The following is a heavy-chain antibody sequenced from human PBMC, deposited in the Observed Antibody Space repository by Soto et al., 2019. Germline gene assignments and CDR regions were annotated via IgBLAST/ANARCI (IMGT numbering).Heavy chain of an antibody. D-gene: IGHD4-17*01. V-gene: IGHV3-30*18. CDR1: GFTFSAYG. Sequence: QVQLVESAGGVVQPGTSLRLSCTASGFTFSAYGMHWVRQAPGKGLEWVAVISYDGSHKTYADSVRGRFTFSRDNSKNTLHQEMNGLSPEDSAVYYCAKEVRGYGGVDPNNYFDNGGQGALVTVSS. CDR2: ISYDGSHK. CDR3: AKEVRGYGGVDPNNYFDN. J-gene: IGHJ4*02.